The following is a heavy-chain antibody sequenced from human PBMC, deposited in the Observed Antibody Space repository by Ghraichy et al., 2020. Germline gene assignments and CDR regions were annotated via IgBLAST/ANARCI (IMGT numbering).Heavy chain of an antibody. CDR1: GFTFDDFA. CDR2: INGGGGST. CDR3: VAGYSPSWVPGY. D-gene: IGHD2-2*01. V-gene: IGHV3-43*02. Sequence: GALRHSCAASGFTFDDFAMHWVRQDLGRGPEWVSLINGGGGSTYYADSVKGRFTISRDNSKKSLYLQMHSLTIEDTALYYCVAGYSPSWVPGYWGQGTLVTVSS. J-gene: IGHJ4*02.